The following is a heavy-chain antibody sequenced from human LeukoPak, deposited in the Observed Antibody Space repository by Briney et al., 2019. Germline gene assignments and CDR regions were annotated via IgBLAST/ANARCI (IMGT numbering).Heavy chain of an antibody. CDR1: GLTFSDYS. J-gene: IGHJ4*02. V-gene: IGHV3-48*01. Sequence: GGSLRLSCTASGLTFSDYSMNWVRQAPGKGLEWVSYISSTGNPRHYAESVEGRFTISRDNAKNSLYLQMNSLRAEDTAVYYCAKDGAKERYDSSGYGYWGQGTLSSSPQ. CDR2: ISSTGNPR. CDR3: AKDGAKERYDSSGYGY. D-gene: IGHD3-22*01.